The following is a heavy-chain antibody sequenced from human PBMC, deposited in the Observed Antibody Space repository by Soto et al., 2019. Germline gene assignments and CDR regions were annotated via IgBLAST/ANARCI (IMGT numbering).Heavy chain of an antibody. CDR3: VREIVAPDQRGGY. D-gene: IGHD2-21*01. V-gene: IGHV3-11*06. Sequence: QVQLVESGGGLVKPGGSLRLSCAASGFTFSNYYMSWIRQAPGKGLEWVSYITSSNLYTHYADSVKGRFTVSRDNAKNSLYLQMNSLRAEDTAVYYCVREIVAPDQRGGYWGQGTLVTVSS. CDR1: GFTFSNYY. CDR2: ITSSNLYT. J-gene: IGHJ4*02.